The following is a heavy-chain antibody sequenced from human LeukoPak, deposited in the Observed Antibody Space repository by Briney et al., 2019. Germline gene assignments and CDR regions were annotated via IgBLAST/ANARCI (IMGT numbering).Heavy chain of an antibody. CDR3: ARDSPRDAFDI. V-gene: IGHV4-31*03. CDR2: IYYSGRT. Sequence: KPSQTLSLTCTVSGGSISSGGYYWSWIRQHPGKGLEWIGYIYYSGRTYYNPSLKSRVTISVDTSKNQFSLKLSSVTAADTAVYYWARDSPRDAFDIWGQGTMVTVSP. CDR1: GGSISSGGYY. J-gene: IGHJ3*02.